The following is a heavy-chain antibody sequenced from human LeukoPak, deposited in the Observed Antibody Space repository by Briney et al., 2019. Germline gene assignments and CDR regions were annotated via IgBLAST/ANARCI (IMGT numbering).Heavy chain of an antibody. CDR1: GYTFTSYD. D-gene: IGHD3-10*01. CDR3: AREEEFVRGVIGGWFDP. J-gene: IGHJ5*02. CDR2: MDPNSGNT. Sequence: ASVKVSCKASGYTFTSYDINWVRQATGQGLEWMGWMDPNSGNTGYAQKFQGRVTITRNTSISTAYMELSSLRSEDTAVYYCAREEEFVRGVIGGWFDPWGQGTLVTVSS. V-gene: IGHV1-8*03.